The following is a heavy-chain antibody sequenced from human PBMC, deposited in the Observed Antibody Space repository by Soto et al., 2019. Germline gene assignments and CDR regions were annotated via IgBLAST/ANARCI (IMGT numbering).Heavy chain of an antibody. CDR2: ISYDASDK. CDR3: VKERYGQLWLEDYGMDV. J-gene: IGHJ6*02. V-gene: IGHV3-30*18. Sequence: QVQLVESGGGVVQPGRSLRLSCAASAFTFSSYRIHWVRQAPGKWLDWVAVISYDASDKYYADSVKGRFTISRDNSKNTLDLQMTSLRAEDTAVYYCVKERYGQLWLEDYGMDVWGQVPTVTVSS. CDR1: AFTFSSYR. D-gene: IGHD5-18*01.